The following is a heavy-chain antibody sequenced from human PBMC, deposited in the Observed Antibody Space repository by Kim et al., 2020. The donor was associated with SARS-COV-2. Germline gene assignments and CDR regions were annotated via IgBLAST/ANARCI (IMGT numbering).Heavy chain of an antibody. Sequence: ASVKVSCKASGYTFTNYGISWVRQAPGQGLEWMGWISTYNGNTNYSQKFQGRVTMTTDTSTTTAYMELRSLRSDDTAVYYCARDRQGGYRGQGTLGTVYS. CDR1: GYTFTNYG. CDR3: ARDRQGGY. CDR2: ISTYNGNT. V-gene: IGHV1-18*01. D-gene: IGHD2-2*01. J-gene: IGHJ4*02.